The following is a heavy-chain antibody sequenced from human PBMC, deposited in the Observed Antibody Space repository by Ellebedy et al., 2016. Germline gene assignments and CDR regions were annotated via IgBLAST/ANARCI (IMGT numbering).Heavy chain of an antibody. CDR1: GFTFNNFG. V-gene: IGHV3-30*03. D-gene: IGHD3-10*01. J-gene: IGHJ4*02. Sequence: GESLKISXAVSGFTFNNFGFHWVPQTPGKGLEWMAYISYNGNNIQYADSVKGRFTISRDIPENTMYLQMNSLRAEDTAVYYCARDRGSGSFVVLYLWGQGTLVTVSS. CDR3: ARDRGSGSFVVLYL. CDR2: ISYNGNNI.